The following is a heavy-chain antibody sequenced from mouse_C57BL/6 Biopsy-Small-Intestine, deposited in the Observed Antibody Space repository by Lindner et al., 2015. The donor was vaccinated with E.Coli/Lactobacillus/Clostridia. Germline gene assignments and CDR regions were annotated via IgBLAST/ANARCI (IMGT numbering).Heavy chain of an antibody. CDR2: NIPIFGTT. V-gene: IGHV1-81*01. CDR1: GGPLRSFG. J-gene: IGHJ2*01. CDR3: ATGGRAVAGTLGPFYFDN. Sequence: SVKVSCKASGGPLRSFGISWVRQAPGLGLEWLGGNIPIFGTTNYAQKFQGRVTISVDESTNTAFLEVTNLTFDDTGMFYCATGGRAVAGTLGPFYFDNWGQGTLVTVSS. D-gene: IGHD6-1*01.